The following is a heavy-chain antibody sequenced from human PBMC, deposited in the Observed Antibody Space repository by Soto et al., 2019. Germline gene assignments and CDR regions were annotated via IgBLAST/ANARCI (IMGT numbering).Heavy chain of an antibody. J-gene: IGHJ4*02. CDR2: IYYSGST. D-gene: IGHD3-22*01. V-gene: IGHV4-39*01. CDR3: ARPDYYDSSGYYG. CDR1: GGSISSSSYY. Sequence: QLQLQESGPGLVKPSETLSLTCTVSGGSISSSSYYWGWIRQPPGKGLEWIGSIYYSGSTYYNPSLKSRVTISVDTSKNQFSLKLSSVTAADTAVYYCARPDYYDSSGYYGWGQGTLVTVSS.